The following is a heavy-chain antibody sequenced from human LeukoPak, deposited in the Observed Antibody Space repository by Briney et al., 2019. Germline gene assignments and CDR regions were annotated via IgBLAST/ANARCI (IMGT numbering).Heavy chain of an antibody. V-gene: IGHV3-7*01. CDR1: GFTFSSYW. J-gene: IGHJ6*02. D-gene: IGHD6-13*01. CDR2: IKQDGSEK. Sequence: GGSLRLSCAASGFTFSSYWMSWVRQAPGKGLEWVANIKQDGSEKYYVDSVKGRFTISRDNAKNSLYLQMYSLRAEDTAVYYCARDLSSSWYVNYYGMDVWGQGTTVTVSS. CDR3: ARDLSSSWYVNYYGMDV.